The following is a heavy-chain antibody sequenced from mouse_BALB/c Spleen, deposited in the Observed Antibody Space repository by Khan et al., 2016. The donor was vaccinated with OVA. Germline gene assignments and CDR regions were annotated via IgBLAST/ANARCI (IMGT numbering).Heavy chain of an antibody. CDR2: ILPGSGNT. CDR3: ARRARFAY. J-gene: IGHJ3*01. CDR1: GYTFSGYW. V-gene: IGHV1-9*01. Sequence: QVQLQQSGAELMKPGASVKISCKATGYTFSGYWIAWVKQRPGHGLEWIGEILPGSGNTNYNENFVGKATFTADTSSNTAYMQVSSLTSEDSAVYYCARRARFAYWGQGTLVTVSA.